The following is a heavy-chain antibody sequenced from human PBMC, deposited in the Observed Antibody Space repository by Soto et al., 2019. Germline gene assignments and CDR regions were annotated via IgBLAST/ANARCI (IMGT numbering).Heavy chain of an antibody. J-gene: IGHJ4*02. CDR3: ARDYSDSSGYYYVEY. V-gene: IGHV4-31*03. Sequence: QVRLQESGPGLVKPSQTLSLTCTVSGGSIRSGGYYWSWIRQLPGKGLEWIGLIYYIGSTYYNPSLKSRVSISVDTSKNQFSLKLSSVTAADPAVYYCARDYSDSSGYYYVEYWGQGTLVTVSS. CDR1: GGSIRSGGYY. CDR2: IYYIGST. D-gene: IGHD3-22*01.